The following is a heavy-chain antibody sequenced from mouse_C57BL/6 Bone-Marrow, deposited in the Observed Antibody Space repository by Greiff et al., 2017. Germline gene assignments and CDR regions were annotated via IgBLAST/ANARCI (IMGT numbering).Heavy chain of an antibody. CDR2: INSDGGST. Sequence: EVKLMESGGGLVQPGESLKLSCESNEYEFPSHDMSWVRKTPEKRLELVAAINSDGGSTYYPDTMERRFIISRDNTKKTLYLQMSSLRSEDTALYYCARIYYDYNSFAYWGQGTLVTVSA. CDR3: ARIYYDYNSFAY. J-gene: IGHJ3*01. V-gene: IGHV5-2*01. D-gene: IGHD2-4*01. CDR1: EYEFPSHD.